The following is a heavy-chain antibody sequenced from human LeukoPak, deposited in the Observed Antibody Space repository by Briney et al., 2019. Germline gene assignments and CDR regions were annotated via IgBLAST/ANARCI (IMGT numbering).Heavy chain of an antibody. D-gene: IGHD3-3*01. CDR1: GGSISSSTYY. J-gene: IGHJ5*02. CDR3: ARRHMTISRFDP. Sequence: SETLSLTCTVSGGSISSSTYYWGWIRQPPGKGLEWIASIYYSGFTSYNPSLKSRVTISLDTSKNQLSLKLTSVTAADTAVYYCARRHMTISRFDPWGQGTQVTVSS. CDR2: IYYSGFT. V-gene: IGHV4-39*07.